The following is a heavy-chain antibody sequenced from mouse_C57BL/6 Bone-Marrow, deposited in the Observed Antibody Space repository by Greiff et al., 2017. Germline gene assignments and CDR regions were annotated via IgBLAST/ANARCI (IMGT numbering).Heavy chain of an antibody. CDR3: PSGYGSSYVWFAY. Sequence: EVQRVESGGDLVKPGGSLKLSCAASGFTFSSYGMSWVRQTPDKRLEWVATISSGGSYTYYPDSVKGRFTIPRDNAKKTLYLQMSSLKWEDTAMYYCPSGYGSSYVWFAYWGQGTLVTVSA. CDR1: GFTFSSYG. J-gene: IGHJ3*01. D-gene: IGHD1-1*01. CDR2: ISSGGSYT. V-gene: IGHV5-6*01.